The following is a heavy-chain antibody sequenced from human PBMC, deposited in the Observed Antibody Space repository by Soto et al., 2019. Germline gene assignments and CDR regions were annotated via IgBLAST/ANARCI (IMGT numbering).Heavy chain of an antibody. V-gene: IGHV3-23*01. D-gene: IGHD4-4*01. CDR1: GFTFTNYA. CDR2: SSGSGSGGST. J-gene: IGHJ4*02. CDR3: AKDRDDYRNYVFDY. Sequence: PGGSLRLSCAASGFTFTNYAMTWVRQAPGKGLEWVSISSGSGSGGSTNYADSVKGRFTISRVNSKNTLYLQMNSLRVEDTAVYYCAKDRDDYRNYVFDYWGQGTLVTVSS.